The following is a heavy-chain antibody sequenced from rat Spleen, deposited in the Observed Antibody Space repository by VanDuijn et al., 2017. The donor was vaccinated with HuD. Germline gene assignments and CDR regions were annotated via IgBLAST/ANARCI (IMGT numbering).Heavy chain of an antibody. CDR3: ARHSLALYLPSWFAY. D-gene: IGHD2-1*01. J-gene: IGHJ3*01. Sequence: EVQLVESGGGLVQPGRSMKLSCAASGFTFINYYMAWVRQAPTKGLEWVASISTVGDNTYYRDSVKGRFTISRDNAKSTLYLQMDSLRSEDTATYFCARHSLALYLPSWFAYWGQVTLVTVSA. CDR2: ISTVGDNT. CDR1: GFTFINYY. V-gene: IGHV5-25*01.